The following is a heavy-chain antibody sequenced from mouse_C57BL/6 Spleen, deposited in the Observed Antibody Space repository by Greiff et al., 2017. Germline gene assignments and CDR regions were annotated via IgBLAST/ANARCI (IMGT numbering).Heavy chain of an antibody. D-gene: IGHD2-2*01. CDR2: IHPNSGST. Sequence: QVQLQQPGAELVKPGASVKLSCKASGYTFTSYWMHWVKQRPGQGLEWIGMIHPNSGSTNYNEKFKSKATLTVDKSSSTAYMQLSSLTSEDSAVYYCANEGENGYDGYYFDYWGQGTTLTVSS. V-gene: IGHV1-64*01. J-gene: IGHJ2*01. CDR3: ANEGENGYDGYYFDY. CDR1: GYTFTSYW.